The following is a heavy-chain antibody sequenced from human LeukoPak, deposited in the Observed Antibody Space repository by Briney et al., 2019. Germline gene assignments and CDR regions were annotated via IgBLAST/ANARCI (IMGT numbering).Heavy chain of an antibody. J-gene: IGHJ4*02. CDR2: IIPIFGTA. Sequence: SVKVSCKASGGTFSSYAISWVRQAPGQGLEWMGGIIPIFGTANYAQKFQGRVTITADESTSTAYMELSSLRSEDTAVYYCARAHYYDSSGYRYYFDYWGQGTLVTVCS. CDR1: GGTFSSYA. CDR3: ARAHYYDSSGYRYYFDY. V-gene: IGHV1-69*13. D-gene: IGHD3-22*01.